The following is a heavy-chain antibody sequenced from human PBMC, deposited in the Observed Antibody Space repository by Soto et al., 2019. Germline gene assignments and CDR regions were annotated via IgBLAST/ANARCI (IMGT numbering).Heavy chain of an antibody. Sequence: GGSLRLSCAASGFTFSSYSMNWVRQAPGKGLEWVSYISSSSSTIYYADSVKGRFTISRDNAKNSLYLQMNSLRDEDTAVYYCAGQQLVRAYYYYYGMDVWGQGTTVTVSS. CDR1: GFTFSSYS. CDR2: ISSSSSTI. CDR3: AGQQLVRAYYYYYGMDV. J-gene: IGHJ6*02. D-gene: IGHD6-13*01. V-gene: IGHV3-48*02.